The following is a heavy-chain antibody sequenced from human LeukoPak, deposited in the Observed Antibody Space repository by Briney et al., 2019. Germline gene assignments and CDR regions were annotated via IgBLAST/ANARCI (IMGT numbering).Heavy chain of an antibody. Sequence: ASVKVSCKASGYTFTGYYMHWVRQAPGQGLEWMGWINPNSGGTNYAQKFQGRVTMTRDTSISTAYMELSRLRSDDTAVYYCARDPSRDVYDFWSGYPDYWGQGTLVTVSS. D-gene: IGHD3-3*01. CDR2: INPNSGGT. V-gene: IGHV1-2*02. J-gene: IGHJ4*02. CDR3: ARDPSRDVYDFWSGYPDY. CDR1: GYTFTGYY.